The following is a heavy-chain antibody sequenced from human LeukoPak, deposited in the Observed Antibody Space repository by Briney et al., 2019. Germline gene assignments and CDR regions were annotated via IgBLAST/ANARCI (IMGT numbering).Heavy chain of an antibody. V-gene: IGHV3-9*01. Sequence: GGSLRLSCAASGFTFDDHGMHWVRQAPGKGLEWVSGITWNSGGRGYADSVKGRFTISRDNAKKSLYLQMNSLRAEDTAFYYWARDRGDDSYYYYGRDVWGQGTRVTVSS. J-gene: IGHJ6*02. CDR1: GFTFDDHG. CDR3: ARDRGDDSYYYYGRDV. CDR2: ITWNSGGR. D-gene: IGHD2-21*02.